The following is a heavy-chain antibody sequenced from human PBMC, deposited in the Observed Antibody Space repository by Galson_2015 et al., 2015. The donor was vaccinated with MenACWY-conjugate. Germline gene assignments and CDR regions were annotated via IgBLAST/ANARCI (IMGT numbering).Heavy chain of an antibody. J-gene: IGHJ6*02. D-gene: IGHD5-18*01. Sequence: SLRLSCAGSGFTFSSYSMTWVRQAPGKGLEWVSAMSGSGDHIYYGDSVKGRFTISRDNSKNTLYLQMNSLRAEDTAVYYCAKPPSGQLRYYAMDVWGQGT. CDR2: MSGSGDHI. CDR1: GFTFSSYS. CDR3: AKPPSGQLRYYAMDV. V-gene: IGHV3-23*01.